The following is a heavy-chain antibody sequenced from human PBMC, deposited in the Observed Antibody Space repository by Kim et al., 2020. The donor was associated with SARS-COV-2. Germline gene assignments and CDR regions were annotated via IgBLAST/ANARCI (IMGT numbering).Heavy chain of an antibody. V-gene: IGHV3-21*06. CDR2: ISSSGSYV. CDR1: GFTFNNYN. J-gene: IGHJ4*01. Sequence: GGSLRLSCVASGFTFNNYNINWVRQAPGKALEWVSSISSSGSYVSYADSVRGRFTISRDAAKNSLYLQMNRLRAEDTAVYYCARDDFGTLNDVGAFDSWG. D-gene: IGHD3-3*01. CDR3: ARDDFGTLNDVGAFDS.